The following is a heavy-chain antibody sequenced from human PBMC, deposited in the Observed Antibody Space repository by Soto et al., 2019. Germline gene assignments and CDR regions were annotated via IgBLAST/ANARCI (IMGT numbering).Heavy chain of an antibody. CDR1: GFTFSSYA. D-gene: IGHD2-8*01. CDR2: ISGSGGTT. CDR3: AKMPRDCTNGVCRNNYGMDV. Sequence: HPGGSLRLSCAASGFTFSSYAMTWVRQAPGKGLEWVSTISGSGGTTYYADSVKGRFTISRDNSKNTMYLQMNSLGAEDTAVYYCAKMPRDCTNGVCRNNYGMDVWGQGTTVTVSS. J-gene: IGHJ6*02. V-gene: IGHV3-23*01.